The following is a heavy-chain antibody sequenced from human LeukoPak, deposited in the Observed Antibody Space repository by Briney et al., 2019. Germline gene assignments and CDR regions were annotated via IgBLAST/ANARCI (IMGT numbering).Heavy chain of an antibody. J-gene: IGHJ4*02. Sequence: PGGSLRLSCAASGFTFSRYSMNWVRQAPGKGLEWVSYISSSSSTIYYADSVKGRFTISRDNSKNTVYLQMSSLRAEDTAVYYCAKARQWELPSFDYWGQGTLVTVSP. V-gene: IGHV3-48*01. CDR2: ISSSSSTI. D-gene: IGHD1-26*01. CDR1: GFTFSRYS. CDR3: AKARQWELPSFDY.